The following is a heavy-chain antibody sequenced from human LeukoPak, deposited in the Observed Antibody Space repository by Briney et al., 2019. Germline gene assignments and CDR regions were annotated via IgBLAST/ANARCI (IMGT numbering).Heavy chain of an antibody. J-gene: IGHJ4*02. Sequence: GGSLRLSCAASGFTFSSYAMSWVRQAPGKGLGWVSTISGSGGSTYYADSVKGRFTISRDNSKNTLYLQMNSLRAEDTAAYYCATKVTYDYDSSVYFPSGYFDYWGQGTLVTVSS. CDR1: GFTFSSYA. CDR2: ISGSGGST. CDR3: ATKVTYDYDSSVYFPSGYFDY. V-gene: IGHV3-23*01. D-gene: IGHD3-22*01.